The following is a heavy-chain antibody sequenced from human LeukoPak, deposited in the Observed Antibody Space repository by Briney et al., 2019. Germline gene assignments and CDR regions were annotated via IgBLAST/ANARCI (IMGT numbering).Heavy chain of an antibody. CDR3: AKMKVRAIVVVVAAKYNWFDP. CDR1: GFTFSSYA. Sequence: GGSLRLSCAASGFTFSSYAMSWVRQAPGKGLEWVSAISGSGGSTYYADSVKGRFTISRDNSKNTLYLQVNSLRAEDTAVYYCAKMKVRAIVVVVAAKYNWFDPWGQGTLVTVSS. D-gene: IGHD2-15*01. CDR2: ISGSGGST. V-gene: IGHV3-23*01. J-gene: IGHJ5*02.